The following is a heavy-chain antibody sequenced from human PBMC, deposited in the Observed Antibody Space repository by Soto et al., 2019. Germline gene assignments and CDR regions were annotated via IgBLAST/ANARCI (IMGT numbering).Heavy chain of an antibody. V-gene: IGHV3-43D*04. Sequence: GSLRLSCAASGFTFDDFAMCWVRQVPGKGLEWISLVNWDGDTTFYADSVKGRFIVPRDNSKNSVYLQMNSLRSEDSAMYYCAKLTSALRYFDYWGQGTLVTVSS. CDR2: VNWDGDTT. CDR1: GFTFDDFA. J-gene: IGHJ4*02. CDR3: AKLTSALRYFDY.